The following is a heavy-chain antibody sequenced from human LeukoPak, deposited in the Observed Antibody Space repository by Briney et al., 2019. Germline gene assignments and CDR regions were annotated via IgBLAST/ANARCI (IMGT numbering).Heavy chain of an antibody. CDR3: ARTVGPTITIFGVATFYYMDV. V-gene: IGHV3-20*04. CDR2: INWNGGST. D-gene: IGHD3-3*01. CDR1: GFTFDDYG. Sequence: PGGSLRLSCAPSGFTFDDYGMSWVRQAPGKGLEWVSGINWNGGSTGYADSVKGRFTISRDNAKNSLYLQMNSLRAEDTALYYCARTVGPTITIFGVATFYYMDVWGKGTTVTVSS. J-gene: IGHJ6*03.